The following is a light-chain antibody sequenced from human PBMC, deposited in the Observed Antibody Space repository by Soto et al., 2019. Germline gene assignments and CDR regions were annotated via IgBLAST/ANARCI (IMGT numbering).Light chain of an antibody. J-gene: IGKJ2*01. V-gene: IGKV3-11*01. CDR2: DAS. CDR3: QHRSNWPKYT. Sequence: EIVLTQSPATLSLSPGERATISCRASQGVSSYLAWYQQKPGQAPRLLIYDASNRATGIPARFSGSGSETDFTLTISSLEPEDFAVYYCQHRSNWPKYTFGQGTKLEIK. CDR1: QGVSSY.